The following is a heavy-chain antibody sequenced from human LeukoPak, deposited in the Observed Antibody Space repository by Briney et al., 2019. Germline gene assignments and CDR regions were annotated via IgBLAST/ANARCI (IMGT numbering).Heavy chain of an antibody. V-gene: IGHV3-74*01. CDR1: GLTLSGYW. D-gene: IGHD3-9*01. J-gene: IGHJ4*02. Sequence: GGSLRLSCSASGLTLSGYWMHWVRQIPGKGLVWVSRIDSDGSGTSYADSVKGRFTISRDNAKNSLYLQMNNLRVEDTAMYYCAGGTGFIIKDWGQGTLVTVSS. CDR3: AGGTGFIIKD. CDR2: IDSDGSGT.